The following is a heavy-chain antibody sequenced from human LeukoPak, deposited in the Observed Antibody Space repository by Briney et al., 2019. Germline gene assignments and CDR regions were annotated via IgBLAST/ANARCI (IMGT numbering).Heavy chain of an antibody. D-gene: IGHD1-26*01. CDR2: ISSSSSYI. V-gene: IGHV3-21*01. J-gene: IGHJ4*02. CDR1: GFTFSSYS. Sequence: GGSLRLSCAASGFTFSSYSMNWVRQAPGKGLEWVSSISSSSSYIYYADSVKGRFTISRDNAKNSLYLQMNSLRAEDTAVYYCARQAGYSGSYGEDYWGQGTLVTVSS. CDR3: ARQAGYSGSYGEDY.